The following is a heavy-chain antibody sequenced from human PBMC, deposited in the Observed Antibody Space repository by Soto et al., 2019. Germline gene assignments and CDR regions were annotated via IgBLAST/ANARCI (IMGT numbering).Heavy chain of an antibody. D-gene: IGHD1-26*01. CDR1: TFSMYS. CDR2: ISSGSAYI. J-gene: IGHJ5*02. V-gene: IGHV3-21*06. Sequence: EVQVVESGGGLVKPGGSLRLSCTFTFSMYSMNWVRQAPGKGLEWVASISSGSAYIKYAESVKGRFTVSRDNAKNSLHLQSISLRAEDTAIYHCASDQGGSYYSWFDPWGQETLVTVSS. CDR3: ASDQGGSYYSWFDP.